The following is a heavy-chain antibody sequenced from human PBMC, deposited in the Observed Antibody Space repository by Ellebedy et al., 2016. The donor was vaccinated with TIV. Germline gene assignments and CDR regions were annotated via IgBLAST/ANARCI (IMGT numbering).Heavy chain of an antibody. Sequence: SQTLSLTXXISGHSVSSNSAAWNWIRQSPSRGLEWLGRTYYRSKWYNDYAVSVKSRITINPDTSKNQFSLQLNSVTPEDTAVYYCARGLVVAAMWDYYYGMDVWGQGTTVTVSS. CDR3: ARGLVVAAMWDYYYGMDV. CDR2: TYYRSKWYN. D-gene: IGHD2-15*01. V-gene: IGHV6-1*01. J-gene: IGHJ6*02. CDR1: GHSVSSNSAA.